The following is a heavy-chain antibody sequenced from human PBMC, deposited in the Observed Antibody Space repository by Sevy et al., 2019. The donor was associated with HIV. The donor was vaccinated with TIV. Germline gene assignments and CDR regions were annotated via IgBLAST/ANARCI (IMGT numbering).Heavy chain of an antibody. D-gene: IGHD1-26*01. V-gene: IGHV3-23*01. CDR3: AKSESRTGATDDFDC. J-gene: IGHJ4*02. CDR2: ISGGGVNT. Sequence: GGSLRLSCVASGFTFSNYAMDWVRQAPGKGLEWVSAISGGGVNTYYADAVNGRFTISRDNSKNTLYLQMNSLRVEDTAVYYRAKSESRTGATDDFDCWGQGTLVTVSS. CDR1: GFTFSNYA.